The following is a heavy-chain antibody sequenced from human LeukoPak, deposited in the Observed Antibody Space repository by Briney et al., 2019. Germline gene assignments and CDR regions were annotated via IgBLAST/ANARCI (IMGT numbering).Heavy chain of an antibody. V-gene: IGHV4-34*01. CDR3: ARVSMVRGAPGY. J-gene: IGHJ4*02. D-gene: IGHD3-10*01. Sequence: SETLSLTCALYGGPFSGYYWSWIRQPPGKGLEWIGEINHSGSTNYNPSLKSRVTISVDTSKNQFSLKLSSVTAADTAVYYCARVSMVRGAPGYWGQGTLVTVSS. CDR1: GGPFSGYY. CDR2: INHSGST.